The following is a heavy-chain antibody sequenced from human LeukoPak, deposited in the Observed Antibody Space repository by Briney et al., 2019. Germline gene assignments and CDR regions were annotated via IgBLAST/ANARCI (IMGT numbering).Heavy chain of an antibody. J-gene: IGHJ3*02. V-gene: IGHV4-59*12. CDR3: ARNQAVASNHGAMDI. D-gene: IGHD6-19*01. CDR2: IYYSGST. CDR1: GGSISSYY. Sequence: SETLSLTCTVSGGSISSYYWSWIRQPPGKGLEWIGYIYYSGSTNYNPSLKSRVTISVDTSKNQFSLKLSSVTAVDTAVYYCARNQAVASNHGAMDIWGQGTMVIVSS.